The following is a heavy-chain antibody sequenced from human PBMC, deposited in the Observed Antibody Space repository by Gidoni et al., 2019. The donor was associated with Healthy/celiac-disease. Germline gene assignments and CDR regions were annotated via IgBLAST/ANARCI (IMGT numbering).Heavy chain of an antibody. CDR2: IWYDGSNK. CDR3: ARATGGHYYGMDV. V-gene: IGHV3-33*08. D-gene: IGHD7-27*01. CDR1: GFTFSSYG. Sequence: GGVVQPGRSLRLSCAASGFTFSSYGMHWVRQAPGKGLEWVAVIWYDGSNKYYADSVKGRFTISRDNSKNTLYLQMNSLRAEDTAVYYCARATGGHYYGMDVWGQGTTVTVSS. J-gene: IGHJ6*02.